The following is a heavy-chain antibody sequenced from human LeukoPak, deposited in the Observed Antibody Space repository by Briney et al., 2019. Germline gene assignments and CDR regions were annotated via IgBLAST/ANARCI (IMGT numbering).Heavy chain of an antibody. CDR3: ARDGRFAAYEPDY. V-gene: IGHV1-18*01. D-gene: IGHD1-26*01. CDR2: ISAYNGNT. Sequence: ASVKVSCKASGGTFSSYAISWVRQAPGQGLEWMGWISAYNGNTNYAQKLQGRVTMTTDTSTSTAHMELRSLRYDDTAVYYCARDGRFAAYEPDYWGQGTLVTVSS. J-gene: IGHJ4*02. CDR1: GGTFSSYA.